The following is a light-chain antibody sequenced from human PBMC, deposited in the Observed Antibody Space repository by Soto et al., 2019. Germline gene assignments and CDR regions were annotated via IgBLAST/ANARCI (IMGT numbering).Light chain of an antibody. Sequence: QAVVTQPPSASGTPGQRVTISCSGSSSNIGSNYVYWYQQLPGTAPKLLIYRNNQRPSGVPDRFSGSKSGTSASLAISGLRSEDEADYYCAAWDDSLSGLDVVFGGGTQLTVL. CDR1: SSNIGSNY. CDR2: RNN. J-gene: IGLJ2*01. V-gene: IGLV1-47*01. CDR3: AAWDDSLSGLDVV.